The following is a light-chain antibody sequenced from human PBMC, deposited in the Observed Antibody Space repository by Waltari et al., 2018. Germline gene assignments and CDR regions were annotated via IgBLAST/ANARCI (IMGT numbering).Light chain of an antibody. CDR2: DVT. CDR1: SSDVGGYNY. J-gene: IGLJ2*01. V-gene: IGLV2-14*03. CDR3: ASYTSTRTVV. Sequence: QSALTQPASVSGSPGQSITISCSGTSSDVGGYNYVSWYQQHPGNAPKLIIFDVTRWRSGVANRCSGSKSGNTASLTIFGRQAEDEADYYCASYTSTRTVVFGGGTRVTVL.